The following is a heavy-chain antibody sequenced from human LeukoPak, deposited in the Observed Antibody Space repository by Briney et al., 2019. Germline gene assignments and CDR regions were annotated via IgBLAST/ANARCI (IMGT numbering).Heavy chain of an antibody. Sequence: ASETLSLTCTVSGGSISYYYWSWIRQPAGKGLEWIGRISTSGSTNCNPSLKSRVTMSVDTSKNQFSLKLSSVTAADTAVYYCARLIRVPADYFDYWGQGTLVTVSS. D-gene: IGHD2-2*01. J-gene: IGHJ4*02. CDR2: ISTSGST. V-gene: IGHV4-4*07. CDR1: GGSISYYY. CDR3: ARLIRVPADYFDY.